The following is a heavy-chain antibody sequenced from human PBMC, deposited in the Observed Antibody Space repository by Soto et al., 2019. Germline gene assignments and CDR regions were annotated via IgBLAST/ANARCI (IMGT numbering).Heavy chain of an antibody. CDR1: GFTFSSYG. J-gene: IGHJ4*02. CDR2: ISYDGSNK. CDR3: AKDSPVRGVGKYYFDY. D-gene: IGHD3-10*01. Sequence: GGSLRLSCAASGFTFSSYGMHWVRQAPGNGLEWVAVISYDGSNKYYADSVKGRFTIPRDNSKNTLYLQMNSLRAEDTAVYYCAKDSPVRGVGKYYFDYWGQGTLVTVSS. V-gene: IGHV3-30*18.